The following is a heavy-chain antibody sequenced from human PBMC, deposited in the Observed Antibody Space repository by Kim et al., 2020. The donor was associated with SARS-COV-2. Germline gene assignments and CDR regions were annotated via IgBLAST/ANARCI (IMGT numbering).Heavy chain of an antibody. Sequence: GGSLRLSCAASGFTVSSNYMSWVRQAPGKGLEWVSVIYSGGSTYYADSVKGRFTISSHNSKNTLYLQLNSMRAQDTAVYYCSSGNSSGYHDAFDIWGHGT. D-gene: IGHD3-22*01. J-gene: IGHJ3*02. CDR3: SSGNSSGYHDAFDI. V-gene: IGHV3-53*04. CDR2: IYSGGST. CDR1: GFTVSSNY.